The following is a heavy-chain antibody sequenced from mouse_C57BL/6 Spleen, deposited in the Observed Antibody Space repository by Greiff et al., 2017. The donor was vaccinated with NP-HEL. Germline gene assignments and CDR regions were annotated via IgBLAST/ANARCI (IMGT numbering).Heavy chain of an antibody. V-gene: IGHV1-52*01. CDR2: IDPSDSET. CDR3: ARSGGDAPAWFAY. J-gene: IGHJ3*01. D-gene: IGHD3-2*02. Sequence: QVHVKQPGAELVRPGSSVKLSCKASGYTFTSYWMHWVKQRPIQGLEWIGNIDPSDSETHYNQKFKDKATLTVDKSSSTAYMQLSSLTSEDSAVYYCARSGGDAPAWFAYWGQGTLVTVSA. CDR1: GYTFTSYW.